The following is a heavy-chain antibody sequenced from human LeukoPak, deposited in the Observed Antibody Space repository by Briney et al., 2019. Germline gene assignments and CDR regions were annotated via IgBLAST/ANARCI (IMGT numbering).Heavy chain of an antibody. D-gene: IGHD6-13*01. J-gene: IGHJ4*02. V-gene: IGHV3-21*01. CDR1: GFTFSSYS. CDR3: AKSVPPANIAAAGSRPDY. Sequence: GGSLRLSCAASGFTFSSYSMNWVRQAPGKGLEWVSSISSSSSYIYYADSVKGRFTISRDNAKNSLYLQMSSLRAEDTAVYYCAKSVPPANIAAAGSRPDYWGQGTLVTVSS. CDR2: ISSSSSYI.